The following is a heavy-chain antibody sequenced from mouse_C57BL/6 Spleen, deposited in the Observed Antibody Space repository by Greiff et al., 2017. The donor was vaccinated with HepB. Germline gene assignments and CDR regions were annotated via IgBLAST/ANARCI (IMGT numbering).Heavy chain of an antibody. J-gene: IGHJ3*01. Sequence: QVQLQQSGAELVRPGASVKLSCKASGYTFTSYGIRWVKQRTGQGLEWIGEIYPRSGNTYYNEKFKGKATLTADKSSSTAYMELRSLTSEDSAVYFCATYYYGSSYPLAYWGQGTTVTVSS. D-gene: IGHD1-1*01. CDR1: GYTFTSYG. CDR2: IYPRSGNT. V-gene: IGHV1-81*01. CDR3: ATYYYGSSYPLAY.